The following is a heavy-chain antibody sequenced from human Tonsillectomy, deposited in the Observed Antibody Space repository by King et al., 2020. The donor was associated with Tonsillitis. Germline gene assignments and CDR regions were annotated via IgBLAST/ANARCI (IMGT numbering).Heavy chain of an antibody. D-gene: IGHD3-10*02. V-gene: IGHV4-34*01. CDR1: GGSFSGHY. CDR2: INPTGNT. J-gene: IGHJ4*02. Sequence: VQLQQWGAGLLKPSETLSLTCAVYGGSFSGHYWSWIRQPPGKGLEWIGEINPTGNTNYNPSLMSRVTISVDTSKNQFSLRLSSVTAADTAVYYCASEGPKRGYYYVPGAFFDYWGQGTLVTVSS. CDR3: ASEGPKRGYYYVPGAFFDY.